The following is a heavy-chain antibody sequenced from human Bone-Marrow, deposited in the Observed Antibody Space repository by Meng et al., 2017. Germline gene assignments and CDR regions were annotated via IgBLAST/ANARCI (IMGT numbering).Heavy chain of an antibody. D-gene: IGHD2-2*01. J-gene: IGHJ4*02. CDR3: ARLYQLLDY. V-gene: IGHV1-18*01. CDR1: GYTFTSYG. Sequence: ASVKVSCKASGYTFTSYGISWVRQAPGQGLEWMGWISAYNGNTNYAQKFQGRVTMTRDTSISTAYMELSRLRSDDTAVYYCARLYQLLDYWGQGTLVTVSS. CDR2: ISAYNGNT.